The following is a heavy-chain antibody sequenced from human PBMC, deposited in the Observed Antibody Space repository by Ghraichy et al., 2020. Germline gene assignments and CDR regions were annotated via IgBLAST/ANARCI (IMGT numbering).Heavy chain of an antibody. CDR3: ARDLYYGSGSPTCDY. J-gene: IGHJ4*02. CDR2: MRQDGSEK. D-gene: IGHD3-10*01. CDR1: GFTFSSYW. Sequence: GESLNISCAASGFTFSSYWMSWVRQAPGKGLEWVANMRQDGSEKYYVDSVKGRFTISRDNAKNSLYLQMNSLRAEDTAVYYCARDLYYGSGSPTCDYWGQGTLVTVSS. V-gene: IGHV3-7*01.